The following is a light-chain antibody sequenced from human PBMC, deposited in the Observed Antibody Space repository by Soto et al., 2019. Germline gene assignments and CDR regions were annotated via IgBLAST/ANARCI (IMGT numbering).Light chain of an antibody. Sequence: EIVWTESPVTLFLSPGERTTLSCSASHSVSSSYLAVNHKKPSQSPSLLIYGASIRATGIPYRFTGSGSGTDFTLTISRLDPADFAVYYCQHYGSYPLTLGGGTKVYIK. CDR3: QHYGSYPLT. CDR2: GAS. J-gene: IGKJ4*01. CDR1: HSVSSSY. V-gene: IGKV3-20*01.